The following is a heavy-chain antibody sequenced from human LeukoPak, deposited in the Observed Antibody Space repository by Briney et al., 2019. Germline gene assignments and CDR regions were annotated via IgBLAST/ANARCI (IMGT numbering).Heavy chain of an antibody. D-gene: IGHD1-1*01. V-gene: IGHV1-69-2*01. Sequence: ATVKISCKVSGYTFTDYYMHWVQQAPGKGLEWMGLVDPEDGETIYAEKFQGRVTITADKSTDTAYMELSSLRSEDTAVYYCARGTIWNWFDPWGQGTLVTVSS. J-gene: IGHJ5*02. CDR1: GYTFTDYY. CDR3: ARGTIWNWFDP. CDR2: VDPEDGET.